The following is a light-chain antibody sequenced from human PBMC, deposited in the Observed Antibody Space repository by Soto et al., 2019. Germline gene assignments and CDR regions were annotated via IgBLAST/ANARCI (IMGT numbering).Light chain of an antibody. CDR1: QSVSSH. V-gene: IGKV3-11*01. Sequence: EVVVTQSPATLSLSPGERATLSCRASQSVSSHLAWYQQKPGQAPRLLIDDASNRATGIPARFSGSGSGTDFTLTISSLEPEDSAVYYCQQRANWWTFGQGTKVHIK. CDR3: QQRANWWT. J-gene: IGKJ1*01. CDR2: DAS.